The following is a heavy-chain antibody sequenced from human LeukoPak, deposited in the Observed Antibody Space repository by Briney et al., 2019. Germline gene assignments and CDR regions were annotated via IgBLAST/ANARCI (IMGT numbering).Heavy chain of an antibody. Sequence: PAETLSLTCSVSGDSLGCYSWAWIRQPPGKGPEWIGSINYSGRTKYNPSLQSRVTISLDTSKNLFSLQLITGAAADTDEYSSARLVDCDNSGDPGFSDKWGQGTMVTVSS. CDR2: INYSGRT. J-gene: IGHJ3*01. CDR1: GDSLGCYS. CDR3: ARLVDCDNSGDPGFSDK. D-gene: IGHD3-22*01. V-gene: IGHV4-59*01.